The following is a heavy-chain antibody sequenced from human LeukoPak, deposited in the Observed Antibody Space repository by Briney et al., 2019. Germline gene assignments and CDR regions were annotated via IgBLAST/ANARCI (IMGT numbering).Heavy chain of an antibody. D-gene: IGHD1-1*01. J-gene: IGHJ3*02. CDR2: TRNKANSYTT. CDR3: ARGHTTDAFDI. CDR1: GFTFGDYG. V-gene: IGHV3-72*01. Sequence: PGGSLRLSCTGSGFTFGDYGVNWVRQAPGKGLEWVGRTRNKANSYTTEYAASVKGRFTISRDDSKNSLYLQMNSLKTEDTAVYYCARGHTTDAFDIWGQGTMVTVSS.